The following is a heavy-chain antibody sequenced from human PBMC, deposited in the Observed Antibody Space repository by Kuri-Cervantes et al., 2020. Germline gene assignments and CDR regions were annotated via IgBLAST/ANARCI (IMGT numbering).Heavy chain of an antibody. J-gene: IGHJ4*02. Sequence: SETLSLTCAVYGGSFSGYYWSWIRQPPGKGLEWIGEINHSGSTNYNPSLKSRVIISVDTSKKQFSLKLSSVTAADTAVYYCARGVKDSSSWHAVAPAGYYFDYWGQGTLVTVSS. D-gene: IGHD6-13*01. V-gene: IGHV4-34*01. CDR3: ARGVKDSSSWHAVAPAGYYFDY. CDR1: GGSFSGYY. CDR2: INHSGST.